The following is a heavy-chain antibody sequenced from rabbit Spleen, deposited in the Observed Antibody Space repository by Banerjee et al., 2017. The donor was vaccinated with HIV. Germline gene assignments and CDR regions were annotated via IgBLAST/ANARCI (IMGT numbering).Heavy chain of an antibody. Sequence: QSLEESGGGLVTPGASLTLTCKASGIDFSSGYDMCWVRQAPGKGLEWIGCINTGSGSAYYASWAKGRFSSSKTSSTTVTLQMTSLTAADTAIYFCARDLAGYVGFGYISYLDLWGQGTLVTVS. V-gene: IGHV1S40*01. CDR1: GIDFSSGYD. CDR2: INTGSGSA. J-gene: IGHJ3*01. D-gene: IGHD4-2*01. CDR3: ARDLAGYVGFGYISYLDL.